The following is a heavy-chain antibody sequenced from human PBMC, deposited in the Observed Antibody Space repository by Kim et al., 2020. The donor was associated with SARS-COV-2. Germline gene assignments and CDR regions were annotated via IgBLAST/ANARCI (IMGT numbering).Heavy chain of an antibody. CDR2: ST. J-gene: IGHJ4*02. Sequence: STYYNPSLMSRVTISVDTSKNQFSLKLSSVTAADTAVYYCARRKWELVDYWGQGTLVTVSS. D-gene: IGHD1-26*01. V-gene: IGHV4-39*01. CDR3: ARRKWELVDY.